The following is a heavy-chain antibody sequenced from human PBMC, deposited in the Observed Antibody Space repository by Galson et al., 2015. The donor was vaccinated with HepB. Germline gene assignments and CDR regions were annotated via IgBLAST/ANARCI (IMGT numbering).Heavy chain of an antibody. Sequence: SVKVSCKASGYTFTSYAMTWVRQAPGQGLEWMGWINTNTGNPTYAQGFTGRFVFSLDTSVSTAYLQISSLKAEDTAVYYCASVPGQPFYYYYMDVWGKGTTVTVSS. CDR2: INTNTGNP. J-gene: IGHJ6*03. V-gene: IGHV7-4-1*02. D-gene: IGHD2-2*01. CDR1: GYTFTSYA. CDR3: ASVPGQPFYYYYMDV.